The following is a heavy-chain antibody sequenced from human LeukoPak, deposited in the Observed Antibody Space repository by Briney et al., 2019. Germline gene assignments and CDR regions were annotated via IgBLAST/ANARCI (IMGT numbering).Heavy chain of an antibody. Sequence: SETLSLTCTVSGGSISSSSYYWGWIRQPPGKGLEWIGEINHSGSTYYNPSLKSRVTISVDTSKNQFSLKLSSVTAADTAVYYCARDYASSGWTDAFDIWGQGTMVTVSS. D-gene: IGHD6-19*01. CDR2: INHSGST. CDR3: ARDYASSGWTDAFDI. J-gene: IGHJ3*02. V-gene: IGHV4-39*07. CDR1: GGSISSSSYY.